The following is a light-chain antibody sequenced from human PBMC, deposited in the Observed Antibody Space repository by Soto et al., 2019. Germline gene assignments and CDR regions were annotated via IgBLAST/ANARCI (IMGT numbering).Light chain of an antibody. J-gene: IGLJ1*01. CDR3: QSYDSSLSGYV. V-gene: IGLV1-40*01. Sequence: QSVLTQPPSVSGAPGQRVTISCTGSGSNIGAGYDVHWYQQLPGTAPKLLIFANINRPSGVPDRFSGSKSGTSASLAITRLRAEDEADYYCQSYDSSLSGYVFGTGTKVTVL. CDR1: GSNIGAGYD. CDR2: ANI.